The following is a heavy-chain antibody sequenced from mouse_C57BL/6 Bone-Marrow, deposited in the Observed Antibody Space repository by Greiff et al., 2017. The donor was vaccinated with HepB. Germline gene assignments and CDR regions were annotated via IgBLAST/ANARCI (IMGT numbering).Heavy chain of an antibody. Sequence: EVHLVESGGGLVKPGGSLKLSCAASGFTFSSYAMSWVRQTPEKRLEWVATISDGGSYTYYPDNVKGRFTISRDNAKNNLYLQMSHLKSEDTAMYYCARGGPTIVTTWYFDVWDTGTTVTVSS. J-gene: IGHJ1*03. CDR2: ISDGGSYT. D-gene: IGHD2-5*01. CDR1: GFTFSSYA. V-gene: IGHV5-4*01. CDR3: ARGGPTIVTTWYFDV.